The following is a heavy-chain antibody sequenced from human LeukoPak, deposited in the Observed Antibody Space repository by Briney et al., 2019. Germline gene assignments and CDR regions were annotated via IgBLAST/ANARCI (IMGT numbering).Heavy chain of an antibody. CDR2: INNDGSST. Sequence: PGGSLRLSCAASQSTFYSYWMHWVRQAPGKGLVWVSRINNDGSSTSYADSVKGRFTISRDNAKNTLHLQMDSLRAEDTAVYYCVVAYCGGDCSHWGQGTLVTVSS. D-gene: IGHD2-21*02. CDR3: VVAYCGGDCSH. CDR1: QSTFYSYW. V-gene: IGHV3-74*01. J-gene: IGHJ4*02.